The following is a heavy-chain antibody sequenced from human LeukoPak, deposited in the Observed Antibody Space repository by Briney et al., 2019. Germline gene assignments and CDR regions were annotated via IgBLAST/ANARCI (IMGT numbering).Heavy chain of an antibody. J-gene: IGHJ4*02. V-gene: IGHV4-59*08. CDR3: ASGVRYEYDY. Sequence: SETLSLTCTVSGDSISSYYLSWIRQPAGKGLEWIGYIYYSGSTNYNPSLKSRVTISVDTSKNQFSLKLSSVTAADTAVYYCASGVRYEYDYWGQGTLVTVSS. CDR2: IYYSGST. D-gene: IGHD1-1*01. CDR1: GDSISSYY.